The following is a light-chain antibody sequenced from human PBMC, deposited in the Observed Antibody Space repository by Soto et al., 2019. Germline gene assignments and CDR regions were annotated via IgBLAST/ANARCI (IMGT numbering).Light chain of an antibody. Sequence: QSVLTQPASVSGSPGQSITISCTGTSSDFGSYNLVSWYQQHPGKVPKLMIYEVSKRPSGISNRFSGSKSGNTASLTISGLQAEDEADYYCCTYAGSSTRFVFGTGTKVTVL. CDR1: SSDFGSYNL. CDR3: CTYAGSSTRFV. CDR2: EVS. J-gene: IGLJ1*01. V-gene: IGLV2-23*02.